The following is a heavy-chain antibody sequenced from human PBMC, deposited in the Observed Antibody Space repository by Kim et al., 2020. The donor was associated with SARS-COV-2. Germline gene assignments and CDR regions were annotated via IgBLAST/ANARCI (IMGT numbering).Heavy chain of an antibody. CDR2: INAGNGNT. CDR3: ARGGVRHTIFGVVIIYLDV. Sequence: ASVKVSCKASGYTFTSYAMHWVRQAPGQRLEWMGWINAGNGNTKYLQKFQGRVTITRDTSASTAYMELSSLRSEDTAVYYCARGGVRHTIFGVVIIYLDV. CDR1: GYTFTSYA. V-gene: IGHV1-3*01. D-gene: IGHD3-3*01. J-gene: IGHJ6*03.